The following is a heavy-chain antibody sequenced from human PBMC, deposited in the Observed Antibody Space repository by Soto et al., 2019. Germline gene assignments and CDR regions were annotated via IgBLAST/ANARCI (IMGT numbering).Heavy chain of an antibody. D-gene: IGHD3-3*01. CDR3: ARDLNNYDSWSGYLDSDWFDP. Sequence: GGSLRLSCAASGFTFSDYYMSWIRQAPGKGLEWVSYISSSSSYTNYADSVKGRFTISRDNAKNSLYLQMNSLRAEDTAVYYCARDLNNYDSWSGYLDSDWFDPWGQGTLVTVSS. J-gene: IGHJ5*02. CDR2: ISSSSSYT. V-gene: IGHV3-11*06. CDR1: GFTFSDYY.